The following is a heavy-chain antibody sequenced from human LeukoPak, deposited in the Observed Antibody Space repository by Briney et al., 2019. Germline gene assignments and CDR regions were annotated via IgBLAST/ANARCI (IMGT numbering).Heavy chain of an antibody. D-gene: IGHD6-25*01. V-gene: IGHV3-74*01. CDR1: GFTLSSYW. J-gene: IGHJ4*02. CDR2: INNDGSST. CDR3: ARAAYSSGPDY. Sequence: PGGSLRLSCAASGFTLSSYWMHWVRQAPGKGPLWFSRINNDGSSTNYADSVKGRFTISRDNAKNSLFLQLHGLRAEDTAVYYCARAAYSSGPDYWGQGTLVTVSS.